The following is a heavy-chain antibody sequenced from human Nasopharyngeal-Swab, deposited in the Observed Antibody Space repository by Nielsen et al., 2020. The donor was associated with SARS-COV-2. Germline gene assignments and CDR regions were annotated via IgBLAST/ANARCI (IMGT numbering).Heavy chain of an antibody. CDR2: IDPSDSYS. V-gene: IGHV5-10-1*01. J-gene: IGHJ6*02. CDR1: GYSFSSYW. D-gene: IGHD3-10*01. Sequence: KVSCKGSGYSFSSYWIIWVRQMPGKGLEWMGIIDPSDSYSNYSPSFQGHVTISVDKSLSTAFLQWSSLKASDTAVYYCARRSFYYGSGTVRGMDVWGQGTTVTVSS. CDR3: ARRSFYYGSGTVRGMDV.